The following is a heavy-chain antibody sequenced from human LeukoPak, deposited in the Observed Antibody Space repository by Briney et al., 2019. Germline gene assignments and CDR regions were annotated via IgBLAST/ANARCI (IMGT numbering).Heavy chain of an antibody. V-gene: IGHV3-30*02. CDR1: GFTFSSYG. D-gene: IGHD3-3*01. Sequence: RGGSLRLSCAASGFTFSSYGMHWVRQAPGKGLEWVAFIRYDGSNKYYADSVKGRFTISRDNSKNTLYLQMNSLRAEDTAGYFCAKGSGLLEWFSPDYWGQGTLVTVSS. CDR2: IRYDGSNK. CDR3: AKGSGLLEWFSPDY. J-gene: IGHJ4*02.